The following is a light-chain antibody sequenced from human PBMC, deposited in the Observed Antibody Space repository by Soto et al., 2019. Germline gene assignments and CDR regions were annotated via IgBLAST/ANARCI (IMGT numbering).Light chain of an antibody. CDR3: QKYNSAPRT. CDR1: QGISNY. CDR2: AAS. Sequence: DIQMTQSPSSLSASVGDGVTITCRASQGISNYLAWYQQKPGKVPKLLIYAASTLQSGVPSRFSGSGSGTDVTLTHSSLQPEDVATYYCQKYNSAPRTFGQWTTVDXK. J-gene: IGKJ1*01. V-gene: IGKV1-27*01.